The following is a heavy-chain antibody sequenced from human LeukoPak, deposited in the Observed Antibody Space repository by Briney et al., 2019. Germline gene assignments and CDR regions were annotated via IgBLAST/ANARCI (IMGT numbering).Heavy chain of an antibody. CDR1: GGSISSNW. D-gene: IGHD3-3*01. CDR3: AREKSYYDFWSGSNDAFDI. V-gene: IGHV4-4*02. Sequence: SETLSLTCTVSGGSISSNWWSWVRQPPGKGLEWIGEIYHSGSTKYNPSLKSRVTISVDKSKNQFSLKLSSVTAADTAVYYCAREKSYYDFWSGSNDAFDIWGQGTMVTVSS. J-gene: IGHJ3*02. CDR2: IYHSGST.